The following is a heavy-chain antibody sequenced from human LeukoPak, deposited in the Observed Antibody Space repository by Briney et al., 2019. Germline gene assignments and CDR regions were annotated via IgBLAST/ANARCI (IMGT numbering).Heavy chain of an antibody. CDR1: GYTFTSYG. CDR2: ISAYNGNT. D-gene: IGHD1-7*01. J-gene: IGHJ6*03. V-gene: IGHV1-18*01. CDR3: AREGTGTTPRYYYYMDV. Sequence: ASVKVSCKASGYTFTSYGISWVRQAPGQGLEWMGWISAYNGNTNYAQKLQGRVTMTTDTSTSTAYMELRSLRSDDTAVYYCAREGTGTTPRYYYYMDVWGKGTTVTVSS.